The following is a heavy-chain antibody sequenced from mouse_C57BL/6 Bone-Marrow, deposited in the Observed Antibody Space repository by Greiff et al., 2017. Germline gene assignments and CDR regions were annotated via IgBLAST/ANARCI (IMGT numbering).Heavy chain of an antibody. CDR2: IYPRSGTT. D-gene: IGHD1-1*01. CDR3: ARPGVVPYGAWFAY. V-gene: IGHV1-81*01. CDR1: GYTFTSSG. Sequence: QVQLQQSGAELARPGASVKLSCKASGYTFTSSGISWVKQRTGQGLEWIGEIYPRSGTTYYNEKFKGKATLTADKSSSTAYMELRSLTSEDSAVYFCARPGVVPYGAWFAYWGQGTLVTVSA. J-gene: IGHJ3*01.